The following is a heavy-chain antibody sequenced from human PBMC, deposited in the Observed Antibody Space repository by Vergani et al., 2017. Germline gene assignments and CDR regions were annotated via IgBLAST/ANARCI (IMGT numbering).Heavy chain of an antibody. V-gene: IGHV3-30*18. CDR2: ISYDGSNK. J-gene: IGHJ6*03. D-gene: IGHD4-11*01. Sequence: QVQLVESGGGVVQPGRSLRLSCAASGFTFSSYSMHWVRQAPGKGLEWVAIISYDGSNKYYADSVKGRFTISRDNSKNSLYLQMNSLRAEDTAVYYCAKAYSPYYYYYMDVWGKGTTVTVSS. CDR3: AKAYSPYYYYYMDV. CDR1: GFTFSSYS.